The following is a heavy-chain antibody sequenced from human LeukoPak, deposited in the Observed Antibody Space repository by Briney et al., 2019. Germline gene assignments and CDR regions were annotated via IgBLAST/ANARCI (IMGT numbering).Heavy chain of an antibody. CDR3: ATRDGYPLPADAFDI. Sequence: GRSLRLSCVASGFTFSTYGMNWVRQAPGKGLEWVAVISHHGSNKFYADSVKGRFTISRDNSKNTLYLQMNSLRAEDTAVYYCATRDGYPLPADAFDIWGQGTMVTVSS. CDR2: ISHHGSNK. D-gene: IGHD5-24*01. V-gene: IGHV3-30*03. J-gene: IGHJ3*02. CDR1: GFTFSTYG.